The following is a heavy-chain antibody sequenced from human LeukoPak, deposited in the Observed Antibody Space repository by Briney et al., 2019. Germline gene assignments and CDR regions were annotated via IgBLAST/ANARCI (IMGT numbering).Heavy chain of an antibody. CDR2: IKQDGSEK. V-gene: IGHV3-7*01. CDR3: ARDDSAAFDI. CDR1: GFTFGDYA. Sequence: GGSLRLSCTASGFTFGDYAMSWVRQAPGKGLGWVANIKQDGSEKYYVDSLKGRFTISRDNAKNSLYLQMNSLRAEDTAVYYCARDDSAAFDIWGQGTMVTVSS. D-gene: IGHD3-22*01. J-gene: IGHJ3*02.